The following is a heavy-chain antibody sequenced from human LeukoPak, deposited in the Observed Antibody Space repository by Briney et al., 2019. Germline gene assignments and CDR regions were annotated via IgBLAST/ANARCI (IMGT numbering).Heavy chain of an antibody. Sequence: MSGGSLRLSCAASGFTFSSYSMNWVRQAPGKGLEWVSSISSSSSYIYYADSVKGRFTISRDNAKNSLYLQMNSLRAEDTAVYYCARDGDSSGYGDYWGQGTLVTVSS. D-gene: IGHD3-22*01. CDR1: GFTFSSYS. V-gene: IGHV3-21*01. CDR3: ARDGDSSGYGDY. CDR2: ISSSSSYI. J-gene: IGHJ4*02.